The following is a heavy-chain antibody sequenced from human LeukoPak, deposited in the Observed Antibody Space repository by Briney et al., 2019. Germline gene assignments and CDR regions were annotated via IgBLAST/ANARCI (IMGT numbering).Heavy chain of an antibody. J-gene: IGHJ4*02. D-gene: IGHD5-18*01. CDR1: GFTFRTSW. Sequence: GGSLRLSCSASGFTFRTSWMSWVRQAPGKRLEWVANVNQDGSEKYYEDSVKGRFTISRDNAKNSLYLQMNSLRAEDTALYYCARLRYIYGYIEAFFFDYWGQGTLVTVSS. CDR2: VNQDGSEK. V-gene: IGHV3-7*03. CDR3: ARLRYIYGYIEAFFFDY.